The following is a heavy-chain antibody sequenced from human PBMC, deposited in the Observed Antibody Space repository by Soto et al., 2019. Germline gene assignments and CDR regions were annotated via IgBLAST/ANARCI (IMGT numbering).Heavy chain of an antibody. CDR3: AKSIAAADFGY. Sequence: GGSLRLSCAASGFTFSSYAMSWVRQAPGKGLEWVSAISGSGGSTYYADSVKGRFTISRDNSKNKLYLQMNSLRAEDTAVYYCAKSIAAADFGYWGQGTLVTVSS. J-gene: IGHJ4*02. CDR2: ISGSGGST. D-gene: IGHD6-13*01. V-gene: IGHV3-23*01. CDR1: GFTFSSYA.